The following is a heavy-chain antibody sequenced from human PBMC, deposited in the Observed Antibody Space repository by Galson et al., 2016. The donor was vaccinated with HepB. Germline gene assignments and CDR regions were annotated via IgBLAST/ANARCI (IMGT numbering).Heavy chain of an antibody. V-gene: IGHV3-21*01. J-gene: IGHJ2*01. CDR2: ISSGSSYI. CDR3: ARGAYSVSYFWYFDL. D-gene: IGHD1-26*01. CDR1: GFTFSSYS. Sequence: SLRLSCAASGFTFSSYSMNWVRQAPGKGLEWVSSISSGSSYIYYADPVKGRFTISRDNAKNSLYLQMNSLRAEDTAVYYCARGAYSVSYFWYFDLWGRGTLVSVSS.